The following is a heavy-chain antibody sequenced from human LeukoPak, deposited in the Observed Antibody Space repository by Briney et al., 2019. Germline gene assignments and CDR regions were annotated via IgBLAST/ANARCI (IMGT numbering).Heavy chain of an antibody. V-gene: IGHV3-20*04. CDR3: AKGRAAAGTTPLDY. D-gene: IGHD6-13*01. CDR1: GFTFDDYG. J-gene: IGHJ4*02. CDR2: INWNGGST. Sequence: PGGSLRLSCAASGFTFDDYGMSWVRQAPGKGLEWVSGINWNGGSTGYADSVKGRFTISRDNAKNSLYLQMNSLRAEDMALYYCAKGRAAAGTTPLDYWGQGTLVTVSS.